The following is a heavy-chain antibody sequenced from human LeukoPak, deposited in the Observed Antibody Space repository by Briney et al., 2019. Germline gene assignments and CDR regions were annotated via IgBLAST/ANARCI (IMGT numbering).Heavy chain of an antibody. Sequence: GGSLRLSCAASGFTFSSFAMNWVRQAPGKGLEWVPTISGTGDSTNYADSVKGRFTISRDNSKNTLSLQLNSLRAEDTAVYYCAKDYSSGWYDYWGQGTLVTVSS. D-gene: IGHD6-19*01. J-gene: IGHJ4*02. CDR1: GFTFSSFA. CDR2: ISGTGDST. CDR3: AKDYSSGWYDY. V-gene: IGHV3-23*01.